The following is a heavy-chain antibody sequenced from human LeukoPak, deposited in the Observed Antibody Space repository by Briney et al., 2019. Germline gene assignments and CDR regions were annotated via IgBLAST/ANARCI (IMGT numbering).Heavy chain of an antibody. D-gene: IGHD5-24*01. V-gene: IGHV5-10-1*01. CDR1: GYSFTSHW. Sequence: GESLRISCKGSGYSFTSHWINWVRQMPGTGLEWMGRIDPSDSYTNYSPSFQGHVTISADKSISTAYLQWSSLKASDTAMYYCARQLVTIGGAFDYWGQGTLVTVSS. CDR2: IDPSDSYT. CDR3: ARQLVTIGGAFDY. J-gene: IGHJ4*02.